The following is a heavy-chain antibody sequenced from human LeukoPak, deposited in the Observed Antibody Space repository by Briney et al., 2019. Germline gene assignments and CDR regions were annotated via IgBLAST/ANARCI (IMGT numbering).Heavy chain of an antibody. CDR3: ARDGPGGSGSYHDY. J-gene: IGHJ4*02. D-gene: IGHD3-10*01. Sequence: ASVKVSCKASGGTFSSYAISWVRQAPGQGLEWMGRIIPILGIANYAQKFQGRVTITADKSTSTAYMELSSLRSEDTAVYYCARDGPGGSGSYHDYWGQGTLVTVSS. CDR1: GGTFSSYA. CDR2: IIPILGIA. V-gene: IGHV1-69*04.